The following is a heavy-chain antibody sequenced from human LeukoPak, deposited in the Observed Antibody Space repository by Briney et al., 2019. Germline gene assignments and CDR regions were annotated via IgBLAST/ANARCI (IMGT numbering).Heavy chain of an antibody. CDR3: ASGIDYGEYYFDY. CDR1: GGSISSYY. Sequence: PSETLSLTCTVSGGSISSYYWSWIQQPPRKGLEWIGYIYYSGSTNYNPSLKSRVTISVDTSKNQFSLKLSSVTAADTAVYYCASGIDYGEYYFDYWGQGTLVTVSS. J-gene: IGHJ4*02. V-gene: IGHV4-59*01. CDR2: IYYSGST. D-gene: IGHD4-17*01.